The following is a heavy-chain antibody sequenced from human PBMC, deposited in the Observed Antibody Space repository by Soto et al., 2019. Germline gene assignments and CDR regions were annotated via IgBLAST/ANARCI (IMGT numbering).Heavy chain of an antibody. V-gene: IGHV1-8*01. CDR1: GYTFTSYD. D-gene: IGHD3-10*01. CDR2: MNPNSGNT. J-gene: IGHJ4*02. CDR3: ARGIGWFGELWFYFDY. Sequence: ASVKVSCKASGYTFTSYDINCVRQATGQGLEWMGWMNPNSGNTGYAQKFQGRVTMTRNTSISTAYMELSSLRSEDTAVYYCARGIGWFGELWFYFDYWGQGTLVTVSS.